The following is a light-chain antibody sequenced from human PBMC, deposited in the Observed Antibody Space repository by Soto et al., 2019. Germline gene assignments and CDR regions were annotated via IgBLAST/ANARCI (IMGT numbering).Light chain of an antibody. V-gene: IGLV1-40*01. CDR3: QSYDSSLSGYV. J-gene: IGLJ1*01. CDR2: GNN. CDR1: SSNIGAGYD. Sequence: QSVLTQPPSVSGAPGQRVTISCTGSSSNIGAGYDVHWYQHLPGTAPKLLIYGNNNRPSGVPDRFSGSKSGTSASLAITGLQAEDEVDYYCQSYDSSLSGYVFGTGTKLTVL.